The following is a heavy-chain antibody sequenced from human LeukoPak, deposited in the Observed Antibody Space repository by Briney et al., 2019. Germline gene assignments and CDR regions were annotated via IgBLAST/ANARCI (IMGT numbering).Heavy chain of an antibody. CDR3: ARGIAVAGSDY. Sequence: GGSLRLSCAASGFTFNNYAMTWVRQAPGKGLEWVSGISGGGESTLYADSVKGRFTISRDNSKNTLYLQMNSLRAEDTAVYYCARGIAVAGSDYWGQGTLVTVSS. CDR2: ISGGGEST. J-gene: IGHJ4*02. V-gene: IGHV3-23*01. D-gene: IGHD6-19*01. CDR1: GFTFNNYA.